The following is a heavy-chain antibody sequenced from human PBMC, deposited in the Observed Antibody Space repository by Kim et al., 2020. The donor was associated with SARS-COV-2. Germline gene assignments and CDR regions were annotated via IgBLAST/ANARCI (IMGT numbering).Heavy chain of an antibody. V-gene: IGHV4-34*01. Sequence: SETLTLTCAVYGGSFSGYYWSWIRQPPGKGLEWIGEINHSGSTNYNPSLKSRATISVDTSKNQFSLKLSSVTAADTAVYYCARGTRQWLVRGPYYYYMD. D-gene: IGHD6-19*01. CDR1: GGSFSGYY. CDR3: ARGTRQWLVRGPYYYYMD. CDR2: INHSGST. J-gene: IGHJ6*03.